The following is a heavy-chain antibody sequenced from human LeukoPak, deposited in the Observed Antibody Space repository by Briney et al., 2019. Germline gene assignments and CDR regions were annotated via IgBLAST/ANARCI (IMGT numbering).Heavy chain of an antibody. J-gene: IGHJ4*02. CDR2: IKQDGSEK. CDR1: DFTFRSYW. Sequence: GGSLRLSCAASDFTFRSYWMSWVRQAPGKGLEWVANIKQDGSEKYYVDSVKGRFTISRDNAKNSLYLQMNSLRAEDTAVYYCARVSPNTVTTLQYFDYWGQGTLVTVSS. D-gene: IGHD4-17*01. CDR3: ARVSPNTVTTLQYFDY. V-gene: IGHV3-7*01.